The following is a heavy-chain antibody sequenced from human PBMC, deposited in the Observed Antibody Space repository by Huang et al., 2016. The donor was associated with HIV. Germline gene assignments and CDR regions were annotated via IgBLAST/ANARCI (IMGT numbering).Heavy chain of an antibody. J-gene: IGHJ4*02. Sequence: QVQLVQSGAEVKKPGSSVKVSCKASGGSFRNFAIGWVRQAPGQGLEWMGGSIPTLGTANDAQKFQGRVTIIADESTSTAYMELSSLRSEDTAVYYWATVDYYDTSGPQRGYFDNWGQGTLVTVSS. CDR3: ATVDYYDTSGPQRGYFDN. CDR1: GGSFRNFA. V-gene: IGHV1-69*01. D-gene: IGHD3-22*01. CDR2: SIPTLGTA.